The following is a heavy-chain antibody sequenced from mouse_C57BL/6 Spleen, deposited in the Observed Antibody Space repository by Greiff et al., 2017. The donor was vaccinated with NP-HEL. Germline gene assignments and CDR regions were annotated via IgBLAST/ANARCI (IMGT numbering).Heavy chain of an antibody. V-gene: IGHV3-6*01. CDR3: ARGQGAWFAY. Sequence: EVQLQQSGPGLVKPSQSLSLTCSVTGYSITSGYYWNWIRQFPGNKLEWMGYISYDGSNNYNPSLKNRISITRDTSKNQFFLKLNSVTTEDTATYYWARGQGAWFAYWGQGTLVTVSA. CDR1: GYSITSGYY. J-gene: IGHJ3*01. CDR2: ISYDGSN.